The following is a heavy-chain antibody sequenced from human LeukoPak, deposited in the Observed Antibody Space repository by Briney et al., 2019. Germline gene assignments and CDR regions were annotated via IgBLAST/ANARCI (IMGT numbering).Heavy chain of an antibody. J-gene: IGHJ5*02. V-gene: IGHV4-34*01. Sequence: SETLSPTCAVYGGSFSGYYWSWIRQPPGKGLEWIGEINHSGSTNYNPSLKSRVTISVDTSKNQFSLKLSSVTAADTAVYYCARGYHGSGSYGSSYNWFDPWGQGTLVTVSS. CDR1: GGSFSGYY. CDR3: ARGYHGSGSYGSSYNWFDP. D-gene: IGHD3-10*01. CDR2: INHSGST.